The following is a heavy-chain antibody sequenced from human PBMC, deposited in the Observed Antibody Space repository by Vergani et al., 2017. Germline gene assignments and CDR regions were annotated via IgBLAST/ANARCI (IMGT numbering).Heavy chain of an antibody. CDR2: INPNSGGT. CDR1: GYTFTGYY. V-gene: IGHV1-2*02. Sequence: QLVQSGPEVKKPGTSVKVSCKASGYTFTGYYIHWVRQAPGQGLEWMGWINPNSGGTNYAQKFQGRVTMTRDTSISTAYMELSRLRSDDTAVYYCARGDSSGYYEKYNWFDPWGQGTLVTVSS. CDR3: ARGDSSGYYEKYNWFDP. D-gene: IGHD3-22*01. J-gene: IGHJ5*02.